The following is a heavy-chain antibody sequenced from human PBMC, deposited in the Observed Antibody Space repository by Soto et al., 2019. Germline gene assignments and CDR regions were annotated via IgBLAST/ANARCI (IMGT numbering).Heavy chain of an antibody. J-gene: IGHJ5*02. Sequence: GGSLRLSCVASGFTFSNYNMNWVCKAPGKGLEGVSHISGSSIYIHYADSVRGRFTISRDNAKNSVYLQMDSLRVEDTAVYYCAREGALKPFSSWGQGALVTVSS. CDR2: ISGSSIYI. CDR3: AREGALKPFSS. V-gene: IGHV3-21*01. CDR1: GFTFSNYN.